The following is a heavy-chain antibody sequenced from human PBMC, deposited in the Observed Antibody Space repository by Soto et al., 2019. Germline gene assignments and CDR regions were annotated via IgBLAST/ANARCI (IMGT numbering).Heavy chain of an antibody. Sequence: EVQLLESGGGLVQPGGSLRLSCAASGFTFSSYAMSWVRQPPGKGLEWVSAISGSGGSRYYADSVKGRFTISRDNSKNTLYLQMNSLRAEDTAVYYCAKENGYSSSWFEFDYWGQGTLVTVSS. V-gene: IGHV3-23*01. CDR3: AKENGYSSSWFEFDY. D-gene: IGHD6-13*01. CDR1: GFTFSSYA. CDR2: ISGSGGSR. J-gene: IGHJ4*02.